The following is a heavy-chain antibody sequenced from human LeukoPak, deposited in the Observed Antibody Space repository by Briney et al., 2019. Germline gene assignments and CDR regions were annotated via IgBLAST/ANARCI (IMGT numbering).Heavy chain of an antibody. CDR2: IYYSGST. CDR1: GGSIISSSYY. J-gene: IGHJ5*02. Sequence: PSETLSLTCTVSGGSIISSSYYWGWIRQPPGKELEWIGSIYYSGSTYYNPSLKSRVTISVDTSKNQFSLKLSSVTAADTAMYYCARIQTTTYNWFDPWGQGTLVTVSS. D-gene: IGHD1-1*01. CDR3: ARIQTTTYNWFDP. V-gene: IGHV4-39*07.